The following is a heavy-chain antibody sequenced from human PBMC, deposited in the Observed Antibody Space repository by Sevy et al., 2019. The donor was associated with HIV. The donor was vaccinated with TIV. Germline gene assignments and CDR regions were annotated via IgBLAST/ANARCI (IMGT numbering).Heavy chain of an antibody. CDR1: GGTFSSYA. CDR3: ARDREGRDIVVVPAARSYYYGMDV. CDR2: IIPIFGTA. D-gene: IGHD2-2*01. Sequence: ASVKVSCKASGGTFSSYAINWVRQAPGQGLEWMGGIIPIFGTANYAQKFQGRVTITADESTSTAYMELSSLRSEDTAVYYCARDREGRDIVVVPAARSYYYGMDVWGQGTTVTVSS. V-gene: IGHV1-69*13. J-gene: IGHJ6*02.